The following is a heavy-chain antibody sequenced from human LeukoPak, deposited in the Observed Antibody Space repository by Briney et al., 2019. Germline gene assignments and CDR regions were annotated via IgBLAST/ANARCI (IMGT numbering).Heavy chain of an antibody. CDR2: IYYSGST. J-gene: IGHJ4*02. V-gene: IGHV4-59*01. Sequence: PSETLSLTCTVSGGSISSYYWSWIRQPPGKGLEWIGYIYYSGSTNYNPSLKSRVTISVDTSKNQFSLKLSSVTAADTAVYYCARSTSGSYSLGVYDYWGQGTLVTVSS. CDR3: ARSTSGSYSLGVYDY. D-gene: IGHD1-26*01. CDR1: GGSISSYY.